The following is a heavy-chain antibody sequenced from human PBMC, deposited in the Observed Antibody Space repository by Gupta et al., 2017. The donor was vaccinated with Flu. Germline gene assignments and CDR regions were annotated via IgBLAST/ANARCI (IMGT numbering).Heavy chain of an antibody. CDR2: IKEDGSEK. D-gene: IGHD2-2*01. CDR1: GFTFSSYW. J-gene: IGHJ4*02. V-gene: IGHV3-7*01. CDR3: AGGTRSPGRDY. Sequence: EVQLVESVGGLVQPGGSLRLSCAASGFTFSSYWMNWVRQAPGKGLEWVTTIKEDGSEKYYVDSVKGRFTISRDNAENSRYRQMNSLRAEDTAIYYCAGGTRSPGRDYWGQGTLGTVSS.